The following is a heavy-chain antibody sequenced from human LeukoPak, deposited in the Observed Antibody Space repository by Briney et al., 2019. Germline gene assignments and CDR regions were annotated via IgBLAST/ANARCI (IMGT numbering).Heavy chain of an antibody. Sequence: NSSETLSLTCAVYGGSFSGYYWSWIRQPPGKGLEWIGEINHSGSTNYNPSLKSRVTISVDTSKNQFSLKLSSVTAADTAVYYCARAGYSYGYYFDYWGQGTLVTVSS. D-gene: IGHD5-18*01. V-gene: IGHV4-34*01. CDR3: ARAGYSYGYYFDY. J-gene: IGHJ4*02. CDR2: INHSGST. CDR1: GGSFSGYY.